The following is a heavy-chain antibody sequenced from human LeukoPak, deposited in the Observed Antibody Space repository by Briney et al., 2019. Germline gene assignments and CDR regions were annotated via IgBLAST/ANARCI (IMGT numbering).Heavy chain of an antibody. J-gene: IGHJ6*02. V-gene: IGHV1-2*02. CDR1: GYTFTGYY. Sequence: ASVKVSCKASGYTFTGYYIHWVRQAPGQGLEWMGWINPNSGGTNYAQKFQGRVTMTRDTSISTAYMELSRLRSDDTAVYYGARDRRGSGYYYYYYGMDVWGQGTTVTVSS. CDR2: INPNSGGT. CDR3: ARDRRGSGYYYYYYGMDV. D-gene: IGHD3-22*01.